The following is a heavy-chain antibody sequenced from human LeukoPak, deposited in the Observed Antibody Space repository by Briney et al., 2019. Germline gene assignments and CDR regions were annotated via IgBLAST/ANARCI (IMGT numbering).Heavy chain of an antibody. CDR1: GFPFSIYV. J-gene: IGHJ4*02. CDR3: ATDEANCSGGSCYSFTY. D-gene: IGHD2-15*01. Sequence: GGSLRLSCAASGFPFSIYVMSWVRQAPGKGLEWVSPITGSGDATYYADSVKGRFTISRDNSKNTLYLQMDSLRAEDAAVYHCATDEANCSGGSCYSFTYWGQGTLVTVSS. CDR2: ITGSGDAT. V-gene: IGHV3-23*01.